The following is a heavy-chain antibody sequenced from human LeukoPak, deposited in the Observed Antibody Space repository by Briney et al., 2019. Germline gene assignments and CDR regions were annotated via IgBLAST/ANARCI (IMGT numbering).Heavy chain of an antibody. CDR1: GFTFSNFW. CDR2: ISFDGTVK. Sequence: GGSLRLSCTASGFTFSNFWVGWVRQAPGKGLDWVAVISFDGTVKSYGDSVKGRFTISRDNSKNAVYLQMNSLRVEDTAVYFCARDPAAGPDFMFDSWGQGTLVTVSS. D-gene: IGHD6-13*01. CDR3: ARDPAAGPDFMFDS. J-gene: IGHJ4*02. V-gene: IGHV3-30*03.